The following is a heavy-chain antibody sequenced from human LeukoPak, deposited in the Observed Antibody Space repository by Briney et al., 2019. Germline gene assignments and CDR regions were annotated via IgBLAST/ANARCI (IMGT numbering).Heavy chain of an antibody. V-gene: IGHV1-69*04. CDR2: IIPIFGIA. Sequence: GASVKVSCKASGGTSSSYAISWVRQAPGQGLEWMGRIIPIFGIANYAQKFQGRVTITADKSTSTAYMELSSLRSEDTAVYYCARDTAPDYGGNSGPYFDYWGQGTLVTVSS. CDR3: ARDTAPDYGGNSGPYFDY. CDR1: GGTSSSYA. D-gene: IGHD4-23*01. J-gene: IGHJ4*02.